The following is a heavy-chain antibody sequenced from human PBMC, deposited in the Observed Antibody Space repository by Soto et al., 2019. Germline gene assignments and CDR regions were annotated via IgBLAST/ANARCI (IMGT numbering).Heavy chain of an antibody. V-gene: IGHV3-21*01. J-gene: IGHJ4*02. CDR2: ISRSGTDI. Sequence: EVQLVESGGGLVKPGGSLRLSCEASGFTFGDYGMNWVRQAPGKGLEWVSFISRSGTDIKYADAVEGRFTISRDNAKNALSLQMNSLRVEDTAVYYCASFIDGDSGDYWGQGTLVTVSS. CDR3: ASFIDGDSGDY. CDR1: GFTFGDYG. D-gene: IGHD3-10*01.